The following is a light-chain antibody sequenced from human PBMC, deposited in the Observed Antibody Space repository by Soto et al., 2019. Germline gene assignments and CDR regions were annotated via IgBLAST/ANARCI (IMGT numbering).Light chain of an antibody. Sequence: EIVMTQSPATLSVSPGERATLSCRASQSVSNNLARYQQKPGQAPRLLIYGASTRATGIPARFSGSGSGTEFTLTISSLRSEDFAVYYCQQYNNWQTFGQGTKLEIK. CDR2: GAS. J-gene: IGKJ2*01. CDR1: QSVSNN. V-gene: IGKV3-15*01. CDR3: QQYNNWQT.